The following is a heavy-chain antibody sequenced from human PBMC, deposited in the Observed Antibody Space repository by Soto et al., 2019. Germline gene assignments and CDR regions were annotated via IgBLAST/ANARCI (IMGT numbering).Heavy chain of an antibody. D-gene: IGHD5-18*01. CDR3: ARYRPSSHNGYTTLMLDY. CDR1: GGSISSGDYY. CDR2: IYYSGST. V-gene: IGHV4-61*08. J-gene: IGHJ4*02. Sequence: SETLSLTCTVSGGSISSGDYYWSWIRQPPGKGLEWIGYIYYSGSTNYNPSLKSRVTISVDTSKNQFSLKLSSVTAADTAVYYCARYRPSSHNGYTTLMLDYWGQGTLVTVST.